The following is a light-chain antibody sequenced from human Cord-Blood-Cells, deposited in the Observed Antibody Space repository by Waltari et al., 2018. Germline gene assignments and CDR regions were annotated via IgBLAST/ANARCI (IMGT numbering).Light chain of an antibody. CDR3: MQALQTPYT. J-gene: IGKJ2*01. Sequence: IVMPQSPLSLPVTPGEPASISCRSSQSLLHSNGYNYLDWYLQKPGQSPQLLIYLGSNRASGVPDRFSGSGSGTDVTLKISRVEAEDVGVYYCMQALQTPYTFGQGTKLEIK. V-gene: IGKV2-28*01. CDR2: LGS. CDR1: QSLLHSNGYNY.